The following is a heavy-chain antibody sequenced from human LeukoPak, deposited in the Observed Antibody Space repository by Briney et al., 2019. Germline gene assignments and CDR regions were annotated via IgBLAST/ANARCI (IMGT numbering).Heavy chain of an antibody. Sequence: PGVSLRLSCAASGFIFNTYSMTGVPQAPGKGLEWVSSISSDSSYIYYADSVEGSFTISRDKAKNSLYLQMKRLRPEDTSIFYCARENYCDVSGYSRDFDYRGQGTLVSVSS. D-gene: IGHD3-22*01. J-gene: IGHJ4*02. CDR1: GFIFNTYS. CDR2: ISSDSSYI. CDR3: ARENYCDVSGYSRDFDY. V-gene: IGHV3-21*01.